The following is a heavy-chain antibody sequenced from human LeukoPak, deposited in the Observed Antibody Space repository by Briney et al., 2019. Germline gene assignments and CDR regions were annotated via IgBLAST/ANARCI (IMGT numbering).Heavy chain of an antibody. D-gene: IGHD1-1*01. CDR2: INPSGGST. J-gene: IGHJ6*02. Sequence: ASVKVSCKASGYTFTSYYMHWVRQAPGQGREWMGIINPSGGSTSYAQKFQGRVTMTRDTSTSTVYMELSSLRSEDTAVYYCARADETGTDYYYGMDVWGQGTTVTVSS. V-gene: IGHV1-46*01. CDR3: ARADETGTDYYYGMDV. CDR1: GYTFTSYY.